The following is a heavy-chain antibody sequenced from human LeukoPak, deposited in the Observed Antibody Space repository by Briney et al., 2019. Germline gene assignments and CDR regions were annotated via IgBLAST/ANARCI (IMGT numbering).Heavy chain of an antibody. J-gene: IGHJ6*02. D-gene: IGHD3-9*01. V-gene: IGHV4-59*01. Sequence: SETLSLTCTVSGGSISSYYWSWIRQPPGKGLEWIGYIYYSGSTNYNPSLKSRVTISVDTPKNQFSLKLSSVTAADTAVYYCARGHYDILTGYGMDVWGQGTTVTVSS. CDR1: GGSISSYY. CDR3: ARGHYDILTGYGMDV. CDR2: IYYSGST.